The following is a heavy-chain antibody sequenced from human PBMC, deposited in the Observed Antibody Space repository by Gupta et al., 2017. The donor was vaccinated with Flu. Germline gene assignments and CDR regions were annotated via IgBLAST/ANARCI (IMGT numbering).Heavy chain of an antibody. J-gene: IGHJ6*03. Sequence: QVHLEESGGGVVRPGGSLRLSCAASGFNFRGSAMSWVRQAPGRGLESVAIISFDGVDKYYSDSVKGRFIISRDNSKSSLFLDVTNLRVEDTATYYCARDGISGTTSRPGGPSGYYYHFYLDGGGEGTTVTVSS. CDR1: GFNFRGSA. CDR2: ISFDGVDK. V-gene: IGHV3-30-3*01. CDR3: ARDGISGTTSRPGGPSGYYYHFYLDG. D-gene: IGHD1-20*01.